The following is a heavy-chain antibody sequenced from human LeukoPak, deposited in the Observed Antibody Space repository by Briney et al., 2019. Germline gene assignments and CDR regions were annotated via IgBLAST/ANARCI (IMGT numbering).Heavy chain of an antibody. J-gene: IGHJ3*02. CDR3: ARDRGGEYCSSTSCYPADAFDI. D-gene: IGHD2-2*01. V-gene: IGHV1-2*04. CDR2: INPNSGGT. Sequence: GASVKVSCKASGYTFTGYYMHWVRQAPGQGLEWMGWINPNSGGTNYAQKFQGWVTMTRDTSISTAYMELSRLRSDDTAVYYCARDRGGEYCSSTSCYPADAFDIWGQGTMVTVSS. CDR1: GYTFTGYY.